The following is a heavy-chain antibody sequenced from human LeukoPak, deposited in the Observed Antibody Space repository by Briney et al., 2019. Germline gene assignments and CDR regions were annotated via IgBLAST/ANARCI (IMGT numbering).Heavy chain of an antibody. CDR3: ARGEYYYYYYMDV. D-gene: IGHD3-10*01. CDR1: GFTVSSNY. J-gene: IGHJ6*03. V-gene: IGHV3-66*02. Sequence: GGSLRLSCAASGFTVSSNYMSWIRQAPGKGLEWVSIFYSGGYTYYADSVKGRFTISRDNSKNTLYLQMNSLRAEDTAVYYCARGEYYYYYYMDVGGRGTTVTVSS. CDR2: FYSGGYT.